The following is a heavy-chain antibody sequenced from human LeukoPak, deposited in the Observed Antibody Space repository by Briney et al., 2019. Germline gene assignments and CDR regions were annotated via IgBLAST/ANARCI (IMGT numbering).Heavy chain of an antibody. CDR2: ILHSGST. CDR3: ARTSSSGLVGGYYFDY. J-gene: IGHJ4*02. V-gene: IGHV4-38-2*02. D-gene: IGHD6-19*01. CDR1: GYFISSGYY. Sequence: PSETLSLTCTVSGYFISSGYYWGWIRQPPGKGLQWIGSILHSGSTYYNPSLKSRVTISVDTSKNQFSLKLSSVTAADTAVYYCARTSSSGLVGGYYFDYWGQGTLVTVSS.